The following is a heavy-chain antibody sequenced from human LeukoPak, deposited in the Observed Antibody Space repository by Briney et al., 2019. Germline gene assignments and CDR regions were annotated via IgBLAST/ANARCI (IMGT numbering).Heavy chain of an antibody. V-gene: IGHV1-8*01. Sequence: ASVKVSCKASGYTFTSYDINWVRQATGRGLEWMGWMNPNSGNTGYAQKFQGRVTMTRNTSISTAYMELSSLRSEDTAVYYCARVRANQKNRNFDYWGQGTLVTVSS. CDR3: ARVRANQKNRNFDY. CDR2: MNPNSGNT. D-gene: IGHD3-10*01. CDR1: GYTFTSYD. J-gene: IGHJ4*02.